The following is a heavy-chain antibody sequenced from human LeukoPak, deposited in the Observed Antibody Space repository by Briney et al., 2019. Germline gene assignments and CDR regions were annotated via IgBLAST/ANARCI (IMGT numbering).Heavy chain of an antibody. Sequence: GGSLRLSCAASGFTFSSYEMNWVRQAPGKGLEWVSYISSSGSTIYYADSVKGRFTISGDNSKNTLYLQMDSLRAEDMAVYYCARDKFRGAPNPLDYWGQGTLVTVSS. CDR3: ARDKFRGAPNPLDY. CDR2: ISSSGSTI. D-gene: IGHD3-10*01. V-gene: IGHV3-48*03. J-gene: IGHJ4*02. CDR1: GFTFSSYE.